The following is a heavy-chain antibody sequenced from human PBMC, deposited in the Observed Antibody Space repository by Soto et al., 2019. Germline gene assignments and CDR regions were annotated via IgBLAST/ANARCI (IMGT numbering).Heavy chain of an antibody. Sequence: AVKVSCQSTRGTFSSYAINWLRQPAGQGLECMGGIIPIFGTANYAHKFQGRVTITADESTSTAYIELSSLRSEDTDVYYCAKEPPGGPFDYWDQGTLVTVSS. J-gene: IGHJ4*02. CDR2: IIPIFGTA. V-gene: IGHV1-69*13. D-gene: IGHD3-16*01. CDR3: AKEPPGGPFDY. CDR1: RGTFSSYA.